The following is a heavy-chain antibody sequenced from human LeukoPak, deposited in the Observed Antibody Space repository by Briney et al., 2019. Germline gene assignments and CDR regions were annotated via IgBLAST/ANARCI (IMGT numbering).Heavy chain of an antibody. CDR2: IWYDGSDK. Sequence: GGSLRLSCAASGFILSIYGMHWVRQAPGKGLEWVAVIWYDGSDKYYAESVKGRFTISRDNSNNMLYLQMTSLRAEDTAVYYCARDGGTVYFDYWGQGTLVTVSS. D-gene: IGHD2-8*01. J-gene: IGHJ4*02. CDR3: ARDGGTVYFDY. CDR1: GFILSIYG. V-gene: IGHV3-33*01.